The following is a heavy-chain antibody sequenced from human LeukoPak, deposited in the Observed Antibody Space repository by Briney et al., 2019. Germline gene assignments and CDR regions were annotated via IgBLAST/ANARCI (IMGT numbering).Heavy chain of an antibody. CDR3: ARGNSYYYDCSGYYYWFDP. V-gene: IGHV4-34*01. CDR2: INHSGST. J-gene: IGHJ5*02. D-gene: IGHD3-22*01. CDR1: GGSFSGYY. Sequence: PSETLSLTCAVYGGSFSGYYWSRIRQPPGKGLEWIGEINHSGSTNYNPSLKSRVTISVDTSKNQFSLKLSSVTAADTAVYYCARGNSYYYDCSGYYYWFDPWGQGTLVTVSS.